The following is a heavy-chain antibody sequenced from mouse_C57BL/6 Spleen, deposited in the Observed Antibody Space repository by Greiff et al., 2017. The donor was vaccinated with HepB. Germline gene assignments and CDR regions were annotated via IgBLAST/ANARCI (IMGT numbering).Heavy chain of an antibody. Sequence: QVQLQQPGAELVKPGASVTMSCTASGYTFTSYWITWVKQRPGQGLAWIGDIYPGSGSTNYNAKFKSKATLTVDTSSSTAYMQLSSLTSEDSAVYDSARSAFSWFAYWGQGTLVTVAA. CDR2: IYPGSGST. CDR3: ARSAFSWFAY. J-gene: IGHJ3*01. V-gene: IGHV1-55*01. CDR1: GYTFTSYW. D-gene: IGHD1-2*01.